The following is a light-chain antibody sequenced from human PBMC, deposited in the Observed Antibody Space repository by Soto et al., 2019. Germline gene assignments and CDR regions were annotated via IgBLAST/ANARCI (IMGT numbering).Light chain of an antibody. J-gene: IGKJ1*01. Sequence: DIQMTQSPCTRSASVVDRVTITCRASQSISSWLAWYQQKPGKAPKLLIYDASSLESGVPSRFSGSASGTDFTLTIRNMQREDFATYYCLQTYNLPRTFGQGTKVDIK. CDR2: DAS. CDR3: LQTYNLPRT. V-gene: IGKV1-5*01. CDR1: QSISSW.